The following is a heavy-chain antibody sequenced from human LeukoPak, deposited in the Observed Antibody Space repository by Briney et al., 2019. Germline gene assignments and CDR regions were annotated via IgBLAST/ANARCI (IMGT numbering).Heavy chain of an antibody. D-gene: IGHD3-16*01. CDR1: GFTFSGYT. CDR2: ISRTSDTV. CDR3: ARDYGYAFDT. Sequence: GGSLRLSCAASGFTFSGYTLNWVRQAPEKGLEWVSYISRTSDTVSYADSVKGRFTISRDNAKNSLYLQMSSPRAEDTAVYYCARDYGYAFDTWGQGTMVTVSS. J-gene: IGHJ3*02. V-gene: IGHV3-48*01.